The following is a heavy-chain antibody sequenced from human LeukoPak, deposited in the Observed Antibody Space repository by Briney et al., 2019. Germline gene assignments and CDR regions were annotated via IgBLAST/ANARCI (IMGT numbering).Heavy chain of an antibody. CDR1: GFPLTSFL. D-gene: IGHD3-3*01. CDR2: IRYDGSNK. CDR3: AKVLEYLRQASYYMDV. Sequence: PGGSLRLSCAASGFPLTSFLMHSVPPAPAKGLERVASIRYDGSNKYYADSVKGRITISSDNSKTTLYLQMDSLRAEDTAVYYCAKVLEYLRQASYYMDVWGKGTTVTVSS. J-gene: IGHJ6*03. V-gene: IGHV3-30*02.